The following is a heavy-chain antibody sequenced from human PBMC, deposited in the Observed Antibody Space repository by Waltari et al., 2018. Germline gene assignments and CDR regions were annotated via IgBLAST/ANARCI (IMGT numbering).Heavy chain of an antibody. V-gene: IGHV3-23*04. CDR3: ARVGGGNYDDSGSASRFDY. Sequence: EIQLVESGGGLIQPGGSLRLSCAASGLTFRTYAMSWVRQAPGMVLEWVSAISTSGASTYYAASGKGRFTISRDNSKNTLHLQMNSLRADDTAVYYCARVGGGNYDDSGSASRFDYWGQGTLVTVSS. CDR2: ISTSGAST. J-gene: IGHJ4*02. D-gene: IGHD3-22*01. CDR1: GLTFRTYA.